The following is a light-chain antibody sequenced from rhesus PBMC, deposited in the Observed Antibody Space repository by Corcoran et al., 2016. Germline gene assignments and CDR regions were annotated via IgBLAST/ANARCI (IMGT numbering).Light chain of an antibody. CDR2: KAS. Sequence: DIQMTQSPSSLSASVGDTVTITCRASQSISGWLAWYQQKPGKAPNILIYKASNLQSGVPSRFSGSGSGTDFTLTISSLQSEDFATYYCQQYSSSPFTFGPGTKLDIK. CDR3: QQYSSSPFT. J-gene: IGKJ3*01. CDR1: QSISGW. V-gene: IGKV1-22*01.